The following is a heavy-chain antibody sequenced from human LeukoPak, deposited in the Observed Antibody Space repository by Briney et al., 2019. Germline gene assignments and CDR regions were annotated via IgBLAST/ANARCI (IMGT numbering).Heavy chain of an antibody. CDR3: ARGRRGSYLLR. CDR2: LYYSGSS. D-gene: IGHD1-26*01. CDR1: GESISSSNSY. J-gene: IGHJ4*02. Sequence: SETLSLTCTVSGESISSSNSYRGWIRQPPGKGLEWIGSLYYSGSSYYNPSLKSRVTISADTSKNQFSLKLASVTAADTAVYYCARGRRGSYLLRWGQGTLVTVSS. V-gene: IGHV4-39*01.